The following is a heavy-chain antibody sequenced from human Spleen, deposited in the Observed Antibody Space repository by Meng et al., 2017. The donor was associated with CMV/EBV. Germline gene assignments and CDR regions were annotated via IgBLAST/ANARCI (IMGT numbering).Heavy chain of an antibody. V-gene: IGHV1-18*01. Sequence: ASGYTFTSYGISWVRQAPGQGLEWMGWISAYNGNTKYAQKVQGRVTMTTDTPTRTAYMELRSLTSDDTAVYYCARRDPFTSSSSFDFWGRGTLVTVSS. CDR3: ARRDPFTSSSSFDF. D-gene: IGHD6-6*01. J-gene: IGHJ4*02. CDR2: ISAYNGNT. CDR1: GYTFTSYG.